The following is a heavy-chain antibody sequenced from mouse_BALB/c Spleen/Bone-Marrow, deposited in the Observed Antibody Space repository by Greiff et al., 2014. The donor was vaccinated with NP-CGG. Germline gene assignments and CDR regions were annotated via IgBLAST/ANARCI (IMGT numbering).Heavy chain of an antibody. CDR1: GYTFSSYW. V-gene: IGHV1-9*01. J-gene: IGHJ2*01. CDR2: ILPGSCST. CDR3: ARRLLYYFDY. D-gene: IGHD1-2*01. Sequence: QVQLQQSGAELMKPGASVKISCKATGYTFSSYWIEWVKQRPGHGLEWIGEILPGSCSTNYNEKFKGKATFTADTSSNTAYMQLSSLTSEDSAVYYCARRLLYYFDYWGQGTTLTVSS.